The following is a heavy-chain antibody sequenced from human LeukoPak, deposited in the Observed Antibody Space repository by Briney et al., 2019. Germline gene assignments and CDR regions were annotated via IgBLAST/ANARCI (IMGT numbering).Heavy chain of an antibody. CDR1: GFTFGSPW. V-gene: IGHV3-74*01. J-gene: IGHJ4*02. CDR3: ARGTAGYHSSYFDY. D-gene: IGHD3-16*02. CDR2: INSDGSAT. Sequence: PGGSLRLSCAASGFTFGSPWMHWVRQAPGKGLVWVSRINSDGSATAHADSVKGRFTISRDNAENTLYLQMNSLRAEDTAVYYCARGTAGYHSSYFDYWGQGTLVTVTS.